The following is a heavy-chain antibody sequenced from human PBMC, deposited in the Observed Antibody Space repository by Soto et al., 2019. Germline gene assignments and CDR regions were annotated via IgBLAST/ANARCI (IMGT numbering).Heavy chain of an antibody. CDR2: IKQDGSER. V-gene: IGHV3-7*03. Sequence: GGSLTLSCAASGFTFSSYWMSWVRQAPGKGLEWVANIKQDGSERYYMNSVKGRFTISRDNAKNSLYLQMNSLRAEDAAVSCCARGRTGSSYAQYWGRGALVTVSS. CDR1: GFTFSSYW. CDR3: ARGRTGSSYAQY. D-gene: IGHD5-18*01. J-gene: IGHJ4*02.